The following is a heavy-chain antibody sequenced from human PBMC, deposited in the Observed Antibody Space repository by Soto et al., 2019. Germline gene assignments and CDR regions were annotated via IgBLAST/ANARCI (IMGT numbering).Heavy chain of an antibody. CDR2: IYYSGST. V-gene: IGHV4-39*01. CDR1: GGSISSSSYY. D-gene: IGHD3-3*01. Sequence: PSETLSLTCTVSGGSISSSSYYWGWIRQPPGKGLEWIGSIYYSGSTYYNPSLKSRVTISVDTSKNQFSLKLSSVTAADTAVYYCARERQTYYDFWSGPLYGMDVWGQGTTVTVSS. J-gene: IGHJ6*02. CDR3: ARERQTYYDFWSGPLYGMDV.